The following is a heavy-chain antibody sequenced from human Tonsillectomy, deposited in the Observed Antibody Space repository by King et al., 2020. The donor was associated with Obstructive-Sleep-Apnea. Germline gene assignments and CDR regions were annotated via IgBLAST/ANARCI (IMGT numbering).Heavy chain of an antibody. CDR1: GFTFRSYA. CDR2: ISYDGSNK. Sequence: VQLVESGGGVVQPGRSLRLSCAASGFTFRSYAMHWVCQAPGKGLEWVAVISYDGSNKYYADSVKGRFTISRDNSKNTLYLQMNSLRAEDTAVYYCAGSLEMATILGGFEYWDQGTLVTVSS. J-gene: IGHJ4*02. V-gene: IGHV3-30*04. CDR3: AGSLEMATILGGFEY. D-gene: IGHD5-24*01.